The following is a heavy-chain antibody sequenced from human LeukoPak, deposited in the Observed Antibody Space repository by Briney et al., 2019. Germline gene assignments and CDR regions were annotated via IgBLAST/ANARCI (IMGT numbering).Heavy chain of an antibody. V-gene: IGHV1-2*02. CDR2: INPTSGGT. J-gene: IGHJ6*03. D-gene: IGHD2-21*02. CDR1: GYTFTGYY. CDR3: ARGVTARGFYYYMDI. Sequence: GASVTVSCKVSGYTFTGYYIHWVRQAPGQGLEWMGWINPTSGGTNYAQKFQGRVTMTRDTSISTAYMELSRLRSDDTAVYSCARGVTARGFYYYMDIWGRGTTVTIS.